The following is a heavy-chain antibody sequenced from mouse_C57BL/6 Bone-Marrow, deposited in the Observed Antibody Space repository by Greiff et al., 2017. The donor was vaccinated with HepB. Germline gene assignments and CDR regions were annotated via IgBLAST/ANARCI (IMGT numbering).Heavy chain of an antibody. CDR2: IYPRSGNT. J-gene: IGHJ2*01. D-gene: IGHD2-1*01. V-gene: IGHV1-81*01. CDR1: GYTFTSYG. Sequence: VQLVESGAELARPGASVKLSCKASGYTFTSYGISWVKQRTGQGLEWIGEIYPRSGNTYYNEKFKGKATLTADKSSSTAYMELRSLTSEDSAVYFCARRGNYLLFYYWGQGTTLTVSS. CDR3: ARRGNYLLFYY.